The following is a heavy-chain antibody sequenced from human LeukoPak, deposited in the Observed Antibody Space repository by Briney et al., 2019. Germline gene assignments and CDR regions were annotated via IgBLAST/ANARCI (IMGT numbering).Heavy chain of an antibody. V-gene: IGHV3-21*01. J-gene: IGHJ4*02. Sequence: GGSLRLSCAASGFTFSTYNMNWVRQAPGKGLEWVSSISGSSSYIYYADSVKGRFSISRDNAKNSLYLRMNSLRAEDTAVYYCARDLLGWELHYFDYWGQGTLVTVSS. CDR3: ARDLLGWELHYFDY. D-gene: IGHD1-26*01. CDR2: ISGSSSYI. CDR1: GFTFSTYN.